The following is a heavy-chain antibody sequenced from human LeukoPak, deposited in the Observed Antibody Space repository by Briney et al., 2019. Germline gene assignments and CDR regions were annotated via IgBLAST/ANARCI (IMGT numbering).Heavy chain of an antibody. CDR3: ARGHCSSTSCYLPDY. D-gene: IGHD2-2*01. CDR2: ISAYNGNT. Sequence: ASVKVSGKASGYTFTSYGISWVRQAPGQGLEWMGWISAYNGNTNYAQKLQGRVTITRNTSINTAYMELSSLRSEDTAVYYCARGHCSSTSCYLPDYWGQGTLVTVSS. J-gene: IGHJ4*02. CDR1: GYTFTSYG. V-gene: IGHV1-18*01.